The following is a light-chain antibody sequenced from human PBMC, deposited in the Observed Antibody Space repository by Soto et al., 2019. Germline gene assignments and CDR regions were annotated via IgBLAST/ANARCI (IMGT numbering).Light chain of an antibody. J-gene: IGLJ1*01. Sequence: QSVLTQPPSVSEAPGQRVTISCTGSSSNIGAGYEAHWYQQVPGTAPKLLIYENNNRPSGVPDRFSGAKSGTSAFLAVTGHQAEDEAEYYCQSYCGRLSGYVFGTGTKVTVL. CDR3: QSYCGRLSGYV. CDR1: SSNIGAGYE. CDR2: ENN. V-gene: IGLV1-40*01.